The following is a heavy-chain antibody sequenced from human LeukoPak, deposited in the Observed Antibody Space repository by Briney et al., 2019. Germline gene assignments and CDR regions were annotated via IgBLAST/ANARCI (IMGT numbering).Heavy chain of an antibody. Sequence: GGSLRLSCAASGFIFSSYGMHWVRQAPGKGLEWVAFIRYDGSNKYYADSVKGRFTISRDNSKNTLYLQMNSLRTEDTAVYYCAKDGGSATRPDYWGQGTLVTVSS. CDR3: AKDGGSATRPDY. D-gene: IGHD2-15*01. J-gene: IGHJ4*02. CDR2: IRYDGSNK. CDR1: GFIFSSYG. V-gene: IGHV3-30*02.